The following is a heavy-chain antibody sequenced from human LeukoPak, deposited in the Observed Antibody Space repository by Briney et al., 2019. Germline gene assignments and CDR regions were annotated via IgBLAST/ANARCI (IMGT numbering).Heavy chain of an antibody. D-gene: IGHD3-10*01. CDR1: GGSFSGYY. CDR3: ARLRHYYGSGSPTHYYMDV. J-gene: IGHJ6*03. V-gene: IGHV4-34*01. Sequence: PSETLSLTCAVYGGSFSGYYWSWIRQPPEKGLEWIGEIHHSGSTNYNSSLKSRVTLSVDTSKNQFSLTLSSVTAADTAIYYCARLRHYYGSGSPTHYYMDVWGKGTTVTVSS. CDR2: IHHSGST.